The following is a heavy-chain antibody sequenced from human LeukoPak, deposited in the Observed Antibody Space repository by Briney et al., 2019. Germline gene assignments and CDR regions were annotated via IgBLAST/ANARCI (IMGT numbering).Heavy chain of an antibody. CDR2: MNPNSGNT. D-gene: IGHD2/OR15-2a*01. V-gene: IGHV1-8*01. Sequence: GASVKVSCKASGYTFTSYDINWVRQATGQGLEWMGWMNPNSGNTGYAQKFQGRVTMTRNTSISTAYMELSSLRSEDTAVYYCARGLEYWDAFDIWGQGTTVTVSS. J-gene: IGHJ3*02. CDR1: GYTFTSYD. CDR3: ARGLEYWDAFDI.